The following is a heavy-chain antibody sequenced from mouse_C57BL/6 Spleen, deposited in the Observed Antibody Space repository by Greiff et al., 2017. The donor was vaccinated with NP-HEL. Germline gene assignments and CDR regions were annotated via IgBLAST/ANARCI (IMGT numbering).Heavy chain of an antibody. V-gene: IGHV5-16*01. CDR2: INYDGSST. Sequence: EVKLVESAGGLVQPGSSMKLSCTASGFTFSDYYMAWVRQVPEKGLEWVANINYDGSSTYYLDSLKSRFIISRDNAKNILYLQMSSLKSEDTATYYCARGDSNYWFAYWGQGTLVTVSA. J-gene: IGHJ3*01. CDR1: GFTFSDYY. D-gene: IGHD2-5*01. CDR3: ARGDSNYWFAY.